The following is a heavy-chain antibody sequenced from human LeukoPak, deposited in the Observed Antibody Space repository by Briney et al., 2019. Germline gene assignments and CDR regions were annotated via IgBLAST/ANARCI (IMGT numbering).Heavy chain of an antibody. CDR2: INPNTGGT. CDR1: GYSFTGYY. J-gene: IGHJ3*01. D-gene: IGHD2-21*02. CDR3: ARPLLLAGAFDL. V-gene: IGHV1-2*02. Sequence: ASVKVSCKTSGYSFTGYYIHWVRQAPGQGLEWVGYINPNTGGTKYAQKFQDRITMTRDTSITTIYEELSGLKSDDTAIYYCARPLLLAGAFDLWGQGTLVAVSS.